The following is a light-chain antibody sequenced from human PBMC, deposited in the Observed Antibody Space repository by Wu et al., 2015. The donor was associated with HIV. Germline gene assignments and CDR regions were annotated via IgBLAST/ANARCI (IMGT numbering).Light chain of an antibody. V-gene: IGKV3-15*01. CDR2: GAS. Sequence: EIVMMQSPATLSVSPGDTATLSCRASQSVSSKLVWYQQRPGQAPRLLIYGASTRATDIPARFSGSGSGTEFTLNISSMQSEDFAVYYCQQYDDWPLFGGGTKVEIK. J-gene: IGKJ4*01. CDR3: QQYDDWPL. CDR1: QSVSSK.